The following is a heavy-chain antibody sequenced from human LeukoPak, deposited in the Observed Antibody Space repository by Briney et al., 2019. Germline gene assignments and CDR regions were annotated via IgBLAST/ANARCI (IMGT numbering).Heavy chain of an antibody. CDR1: GGSISSYY. D-gene: IGHD6-13*01. J-gene: IGHJ6*02. Sequence: SETLSLTRTVSGGSISSYYWSWIRQPAAKGLEWIGRIYSSGTTTYNPSFKSRVTMSLDTSNNQLSLKSTSVTAADTAVYYCARVSPIPAAGSSYYFAMDVWGQGTTVTVSS. V-gene: IGHV4-4*07. CDR2: IYSSGTT. CDR3: ARVSPIPAAGSSYYFAMDV.